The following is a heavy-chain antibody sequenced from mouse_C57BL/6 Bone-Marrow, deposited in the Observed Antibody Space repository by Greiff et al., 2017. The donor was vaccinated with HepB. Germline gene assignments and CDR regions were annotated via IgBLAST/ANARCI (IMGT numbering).Heavy chain of an antibody. D-gene: IGHD2-3*01. CDR3: AREGDGYSWFAY. V-gene: IGHV1-69*01. J-gene: IGHJ3*01. CDR1: GYTFTSYW. CDR2: IDPSDSYT. Sequence: QVQLQQPGAELVMPGASVKLSCKASGYTFTSYWMHWVKQRPGQGLEWIGEIDPSDSYTNYNQKFKGKSTLTVDKSSSTAYMQLSSLTSEDSAVYYCAREGDGYSWFAYWGQGTLVTVSA.